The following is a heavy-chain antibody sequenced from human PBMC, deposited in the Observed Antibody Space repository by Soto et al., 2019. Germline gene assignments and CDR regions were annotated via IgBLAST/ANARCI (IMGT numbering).Heavy chain of an antibody. Sequence: QVQLQESGPGLVKPSETLSLTCTVSGGSITNYYCSWFRQPPGKGLEWIGYIQYNGYSAYNLSLKRGVTMSMDTSKTQFSLMLEAVTATDTAVYYCARHGFGPLHGLVDVWGQGTTVIVSS. CDR2: IQYNGYS. CDR3: ARHGFGPLHGLVDV. CDR1: GGSITNYY. V-gene: IGHV4-59*08. D-gene: IGHD3-10*01. J-gene: IGHJ6*02.